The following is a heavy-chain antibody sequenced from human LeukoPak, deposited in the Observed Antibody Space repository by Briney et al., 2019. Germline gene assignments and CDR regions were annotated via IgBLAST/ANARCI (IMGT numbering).Heavy chain of an antibody. CDR2: IIPIFGTA. J-gene: IGHJ4*02. Sequence: GASVKVSCKASGGTFSSYAISWVRQAPGQGLEWMGGIIPIFGTANYAQKFQGRVTITADKSTSAAYMELSSLRSEDTAVYYCARALFPYCSSTSCHSGYFDYWGQGTLVTVSS. V-gene: IGHV1-69*06. D-gene: IGHD2-2*01. CDR1: GGTFSSYA. CDR3: ARALFPYCSSTSCHSGYFDY.